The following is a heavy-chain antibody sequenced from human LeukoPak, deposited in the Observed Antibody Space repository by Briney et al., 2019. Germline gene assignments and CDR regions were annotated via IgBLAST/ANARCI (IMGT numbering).Heavy chain of an antibody. CDR3: ARDCVPYYYGMDV. Sequence: GGSLRLSCAASGFTVSSNYMSWVRQAPGKGLEWVSVIYSGGSTYYADSVKGRFTISRDNSKNTLYLQMNSLRAEDTAVYYCARDCVPYYYGMDVWGQGTTVTVSS. CDR1: GFTVSSNY. J-gene: IGHJ6*02. V-gene: IGHV3-66*01. CDR2: IYSGGST. D-gene: IGHD2-21*01.